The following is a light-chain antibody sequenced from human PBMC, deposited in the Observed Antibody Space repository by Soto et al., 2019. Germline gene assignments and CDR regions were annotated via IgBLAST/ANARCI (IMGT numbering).Light chain of an antibody. J-gene: IGKJ3*01. Sequence: AIRITQSPSSLSASTGDRVTITCRASQGISSYLAWYQQKPGKAPKLLIYAASTLQSGVPSRFSGSGSGTDFTLTISCLQSEDFATYYCQPYYSYPFTFGPGTKVDI. CDR1: QGISSY. CDR3: QPYYSYPFT. CDR2: AAS. V-gene: IGKV1-8*01.